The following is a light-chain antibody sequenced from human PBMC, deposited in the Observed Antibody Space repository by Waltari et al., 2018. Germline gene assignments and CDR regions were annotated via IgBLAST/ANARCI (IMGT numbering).Light chain of an antibody. CDR1: KLGDKY. CDR2: EDK. J-gene: IGLJ2*01. V-gene: IGLV3-1*01. CDR3: QAWDTDIVV. Sequence: SYELTQPPSVSVSPGQTVSITCTGHKLGDKYTAWYQQKPGQAPVLVNYEDKKRPSGIPERVSGSNSGNTATLTISETQAVDEADYYCQAWDTDIVVFGGGTKLTVL.